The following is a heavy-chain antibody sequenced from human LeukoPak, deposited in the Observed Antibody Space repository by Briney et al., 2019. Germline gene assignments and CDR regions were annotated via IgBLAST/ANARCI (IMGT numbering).Heavy chain of an antibody. V-gene: IGHV3-48*01. CDR1: GFTFSSYS. J-gene: IGHJ3*01. CDR2: ISSLSGTI. CDR3: TRLAPAAADAFDL. D-gene: IGHD6-13*01. Sequence: GGSLRLSCAASGFTFSSYSMNWVRQAPGEGLEWASYISSLSGTIYYADSVKGRFTISRDNAKNSLYLQMDSLRAEDTAVYYCTRLAPAAADAFDLWGQGTMVTVSS.